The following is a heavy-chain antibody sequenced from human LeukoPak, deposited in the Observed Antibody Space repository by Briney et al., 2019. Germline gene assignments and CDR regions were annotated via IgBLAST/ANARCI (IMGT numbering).Heavy chain of an antibody. CDR2: ISAYNGNT. CDR1: GFTFTSYG. Sequence: ASVNASCQVSGFTFTSYGISWVRQAPGQGLEWMGWISAYNGNTNYAQKLQGIVTMTTDTSTSTAYMELRSLRSDDTAVYYCARVNRPAALDYWGQRTLVTVSS. CDR3: ARVNRPAALDY. V-gene: IGHV1-18*01. D-gene: IGHD2-2*01. J-gene: IGHJ4*02.